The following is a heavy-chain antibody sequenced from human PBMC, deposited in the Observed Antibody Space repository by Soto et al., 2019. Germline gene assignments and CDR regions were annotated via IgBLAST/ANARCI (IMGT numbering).Heavy chain of an antibody. V-gene: IGHV3-30*14. CDR3: ARDFGYCISTSCYSDGMDV. Sequence: QEQLVESGGGVVQPGKSLRLSCVASGFMFNSYAIHWVRQAPGKGLEWVAVISKDGNIKFYADSVKGRFTISRDNSKKTMSLQMNSLKPEDTAVYWCARDFGYCISTSCYSDGMDVWGQGTTVTVPS. CDR2: ISKDGNIK. D-gene: IGHD2-2*03. J-gene: IGHJ6*02. CDR1: GFMFNSYA.